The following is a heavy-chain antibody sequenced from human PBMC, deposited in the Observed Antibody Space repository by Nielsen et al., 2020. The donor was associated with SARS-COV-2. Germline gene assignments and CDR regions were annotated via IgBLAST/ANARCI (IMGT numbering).Heavy chain of an antibody. CDR2: INHSGST. Sequence: SETLSLTCAVYGGSFSGYYWSWIRQPPGKGLEWIGEINHSGSTNYNPSLKSRVTISVDTSKNQFSLKLSSVTAADTAVYYCARRHYDCWSGYYSGSVWFDPWGQGTLVTVSS. J-gene: IGHJ5*02. D-gene: IGHD3-3*01. CDR3: ARRHYDCWSGYYSGSVWFDP. CDR1: GGSFSGYY. V-gene: IGHV4-34*01.